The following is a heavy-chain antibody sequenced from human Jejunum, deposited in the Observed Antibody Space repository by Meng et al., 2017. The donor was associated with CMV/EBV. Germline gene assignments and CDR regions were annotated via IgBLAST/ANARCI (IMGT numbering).Heavy chain of an antibody. D-gene: IGHD3-10*01. V-gene: IGHV3-66*02. CDR2: GYSAGMT. CDR3: AAEVAVRNYFSYGMDV. Sequence: GFSVNSTFMTWVRQAPGKGLEWVAVGYSAGMTYYADSVKGRFTISRDNSKNTMFLQMNGLRLEDTAMYYCAAEVAVRNYFSYGMDVWGQGTTVTVSS. CDR1: GFSVNSTF. J-gene: IGHJ6*02.